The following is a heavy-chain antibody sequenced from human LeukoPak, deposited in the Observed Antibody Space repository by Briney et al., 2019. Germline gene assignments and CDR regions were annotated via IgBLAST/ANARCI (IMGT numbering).Heavy chain of an antibody. Sequence: SGPALVKPTQTLTLTCTYSGFSLSTSGMSANWIRQPPGQALEWLARIDWDNDKYYSTSLKTRLTISEDTSKNQVVLTMTNMDPVDAATYYCARKVGATYYFDYWGQGTLVTVSS. D-gene: IGHD1-26*01. CDR3: ARKVGATYYFDY. V-gene: IGHV2-70*11. CDR2: IDWDNDK. J-gene: IGHJ4*02. CDR1: GFSLSTSGMS.